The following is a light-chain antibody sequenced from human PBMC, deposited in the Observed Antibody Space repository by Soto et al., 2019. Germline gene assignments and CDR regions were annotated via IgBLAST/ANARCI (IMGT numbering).Light chain of an antibody. CDR2: DAS. CDR3: QQYNSYPVT. Sequence: DIQMTQSPSSLSASVGDRVTITCQASQDISNYLNWYQQKPGKAPKLLIYDASNLETGVPSRFSGSGSGTEFTLTISSLQPDDFATYYCQQYNSYPVTFGQGTKVEIK. CDR1: QDISNY. J-gene: IGKJ1*01. V-gene: IGKV1-33*01.